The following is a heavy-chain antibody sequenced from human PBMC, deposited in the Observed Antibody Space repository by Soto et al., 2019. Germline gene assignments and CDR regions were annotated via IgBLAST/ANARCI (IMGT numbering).Heavy chain of an antibody. Sequence: PGGSLRLSCASSGFTVSSNYMSWVRQAPGKGLEWVSVIYSGDTTYYADSVKGRFTISRDNSKNTLYLQMNNLRVDDTAVYYCAGRPRVLYGDLHRLDYCGQGTLVTVYS. CDR3: AGRPRVLYGDLHRLDY. J-gene: IGHJ4*02. V-gene: IGHV3-53*01. CDR2: IYSGDTT. CDR1: GFTVSSNY. D-gene: IGHD4-17*01.